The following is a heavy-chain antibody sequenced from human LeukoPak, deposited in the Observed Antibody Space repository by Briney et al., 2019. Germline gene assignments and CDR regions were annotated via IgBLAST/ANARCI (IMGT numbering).Heavy chain of an antibody. CDR1: GGSFSGYY. J-gene: IGHJ4*02. V-gene: IGHV4-34*01. D-gene: IGHD3-10*01. CDR3: ARAGVRGEYYFDY. CDR2: INHSGST. Sequence: SETLSLTCAVYGGSFSGYYWSWIRQPPGKGLEWIGEINHSGSTNYNPSLKSRVTISVDTSKNQFSLKLSSVTAADTAVYYCARAGVRGEYYFDYWGQGTLVTVSS.